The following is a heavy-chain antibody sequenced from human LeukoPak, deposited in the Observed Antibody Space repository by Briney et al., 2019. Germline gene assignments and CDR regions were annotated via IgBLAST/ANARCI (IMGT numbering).Heavy chain of an antibody. CDR3: ARVLANGGYDPGFDY. CDR2: ISSSGSTI. Sequence: GGSLRLSCAASGFTFSSYEMNWVRQAPGKGLEWVSYISSSGSTIYYADSVKGRFTISRDNAKNSLYLQMNSLRADDTAVYYCARVLANGGYDPGFDYWGQGTLVPSPQ. V-gene: IGHV3-48*03. J-gene: IGHJ4*02. CDR1: GFTFSSYE. D-gene: IGHD5-12*01.